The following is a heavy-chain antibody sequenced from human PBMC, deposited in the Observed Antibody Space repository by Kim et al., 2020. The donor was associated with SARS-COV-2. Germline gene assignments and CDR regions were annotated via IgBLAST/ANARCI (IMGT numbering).Heavy chain of an antibody. CDR1: GGSVSSGSYY. CDR3: AREGVVVTGGFDP. D-gene: IGHD2-21*02. CDR2: IYYSGST. J-gene: IGHJ5*02. Sequence: SETLSLTCTVSGGSVSSGSYYWSWIRQPPGKGLEWIGYIYYSGSTNYNPSLKSRVTISVDTSKNQFSLKLSSVTAADTAVYYCAREGVVVTGGFDPWGQGTLVTVSS. V-gene: IGHV4-61*01.